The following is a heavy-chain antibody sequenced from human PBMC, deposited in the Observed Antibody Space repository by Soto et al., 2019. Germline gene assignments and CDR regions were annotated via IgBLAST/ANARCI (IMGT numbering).Heavy chain of an antibody. Sequence: EVQLVESGGGLIQPGGSLRLSCAASGFTVSSNYMSWVRQAPGKGLEWVSVIYSGGSTYYADSVKGRFTISRDNSKNTLYLQMNSLRAEDTAVYYCARDISLGPSPTYGMDVWGQGTTVTVSS. J-gene: IGHJ6*02. CDR2: IYSGGST. V-gene: IGHV3-53*01. CDR3: ARDISLGPSPTYGMDV. CDR1: GFTVSSNY.